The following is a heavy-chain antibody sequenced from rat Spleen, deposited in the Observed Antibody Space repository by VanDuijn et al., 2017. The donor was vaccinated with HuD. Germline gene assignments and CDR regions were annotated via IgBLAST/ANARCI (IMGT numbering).Heavy chain of an antibody. CDR1: GFTFSSYD. J-gene: IGHJ4*01. Sequence: EVQLVESGGGLVQPGRSLKLSCKASGFTFSSYDMAWVRQAPTKGLEWVASISPSGVITYYRDSVKGRFTVSRDNAESTLYLQMDSLRSEATATYYCASLLYTPDYLGVMDAWGQGASVTVSS. CDR3: ASLLYTPDYLGVMDA. D-gene: IGHD1-6*01. CDR2: ISPSGVIT. V-gene: IGHV5-25*01.